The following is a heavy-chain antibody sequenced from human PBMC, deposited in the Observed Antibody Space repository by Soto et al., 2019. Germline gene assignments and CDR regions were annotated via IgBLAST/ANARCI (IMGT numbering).Heavy chain of an antibody. V-gene: IGHV3-30*03. CDR2: ISSDGGDK. D-gene: IGHD5-12*01. CDR3: AIRGYRYAFDI. CDR1: GFSFSNYG. J-gene: IGHJ3*02. Sequence: QLVESGGDVVQPGRSLRLSCAASGFSFSNYGMHWVRQAPGKGLEWVAVISSDGGDKYYADSVKGRFTISRDNSKNTLYLQMKSLRPEDTAMFYCAIRGYRYAFDIWGQGTMVTVSS.